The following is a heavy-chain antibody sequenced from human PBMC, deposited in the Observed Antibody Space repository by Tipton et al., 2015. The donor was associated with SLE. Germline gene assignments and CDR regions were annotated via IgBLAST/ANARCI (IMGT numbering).Heavy chain of an antibody. V-gene: IGHV3-21*01. CDR1: GFTFSSYS. Sequence: SLRLSCAASGFTFSSYSMTWVRQAPGKGLEWVSSISSSSSYIYYRDSVKGRFTISRDNAKNSLYLQMNSLRAEDTAVYYCARELAEEENYWGQGTLVTVSS. J-gene: IGHJ4*02. CDR2: ISSSSSYI. CDR3: ARELAEEENY. D-gene: IGHD3-3*02.